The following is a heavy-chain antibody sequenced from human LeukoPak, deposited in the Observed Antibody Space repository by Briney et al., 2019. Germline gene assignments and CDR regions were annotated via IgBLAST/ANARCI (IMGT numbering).Heavy chain of an antibody. D-gene: IGHD1-14*01. J-gene: IGHJ3*02. CDR3: ARDQISINALDM. CDR2: ISYIGST. CDR1: GASISGHY. V-gene: IGHV4-59*11. Sequence: PSETLSLTCTVSGASISGHYLTWIRHAPGKGLEWIGYISYIGSTNYNPSLKSRVTISVDTSKNLFSLKLRSVTAGDTAVYYCARDQISINALDMWGQGTMVTVSS.